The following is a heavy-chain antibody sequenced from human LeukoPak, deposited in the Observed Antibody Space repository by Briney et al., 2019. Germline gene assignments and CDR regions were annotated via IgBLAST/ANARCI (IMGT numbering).Heavy chain of an antibody. D-gene: IGHD3-3*01. CDR2: ISAYNGNT. V-gene: IGHV1-18*01. J-gene: IGHJ5*02. CDR1: GYSFTSYG. Sequence: ASVKVSCKASGYSFTSYGISWVRQAPGQGLEWMGWISAYNGNTNYAQKLQGRVTMTTDTSTSTAYMELRSLRSDDTAVYYCARHKGYYDFWSGYSGAYNWFDPWGQGTLVTVSS. CDR3: ARHKGYYDFWSGYSGAYNWFDP.